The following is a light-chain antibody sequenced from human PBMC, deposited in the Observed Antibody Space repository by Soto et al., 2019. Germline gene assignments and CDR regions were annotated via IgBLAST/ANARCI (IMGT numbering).Light chain of an antibody. V-gene: IGKV1-5*01. CDR2: DAS. Sequence: DIQMTQSPSTLSASVGDRVTITCRASQSISGWLAWYQQKPGKAPNLLISDASSLESGDPSRFSGSESGTEFTLTISGLQPDDFATYYCQQYSSYSSFGQGTKLEIK. J-gene: IGKJ2*01. CDR1: QSISGW. CDR3: QQYSSYSS.